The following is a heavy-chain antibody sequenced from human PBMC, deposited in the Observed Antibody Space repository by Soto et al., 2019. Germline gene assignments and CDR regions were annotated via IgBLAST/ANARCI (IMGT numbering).Heavy chain of an antibody. V-gene: IGHV1-18*01. CDR3: ARIGVSSGHESPDFDH. D-gene: IGHD3-16*01. CDR1: GYTFNFYG. J-gene: IGHJ4*02. CDR2: ISGFNGNT. Sequence: ASVKVSCKASGYTFNFYGITWVRQAPGQGLEWMGWISGFNGNTNYAADLQGRVTMTTDTSTSTAYMELRGLRSDDTAVYYCARIGVSSGHESPDFDHCGQGTLVPVSS.